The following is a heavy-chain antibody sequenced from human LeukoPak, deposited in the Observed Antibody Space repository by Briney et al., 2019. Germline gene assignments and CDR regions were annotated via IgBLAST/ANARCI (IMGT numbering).Heavy chain of an antibody. Sequence: SDTLSLTCGVSGGSIITTNWWSWVRQPPGKGLEWIVEVHLNGATNYNPSLESRVSMSIDKSKNQLSLKLSSVTAADTATYYCTRESGAFSPFGFWGQGTLVTVSS. V-gene: IGHV4-4*02. J-gene: IGHJ4*02. CDR3: TRESGAFSPFGF. CDR2: VHLNGAT. CDR1: GGSIITTNW. D-gene: IGHD1-26*01.